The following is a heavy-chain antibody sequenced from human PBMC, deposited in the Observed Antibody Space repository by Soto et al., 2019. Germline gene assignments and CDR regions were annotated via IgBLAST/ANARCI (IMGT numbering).Heavy chain of an antibody. Sequence: ASVKVSCKSSGYTFTGYYMHWVRQAPGQGLEWMGWINPNSGGTNYAQKFQGRVTMTRDTSISTAYMELSRLRSDDTAVYYCALSIAARPDNWFDPCGKGSLVTVSS. V-gene: IGHV1-2*02. J-gene: IGHJ5*02. D-gene: IGHD6-6*01. CDR2: INPNSGGT. CDR1: GYTFTGYY. CDR3: ALSIAARPDNWFDP.